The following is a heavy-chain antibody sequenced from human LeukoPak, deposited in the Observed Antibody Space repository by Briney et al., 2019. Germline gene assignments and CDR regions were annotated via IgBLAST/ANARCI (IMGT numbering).Heavy chain of an antibody. V-gene: IGHV3-20*04. CDR3: ARVKGPVEATPEDY. Sequence: PGGSLRLSCAASGFNFDDYGMSWVRQAPGKGLEWVSGINWNGGSTGYADSVKGRFTISRDNAKNSLYLQMNSLRAEDTALYYCARVKGPVEATPEDYWGQGTLVTVSS. CDR2: INWNGGST. D-gene: IGHD5-12*01. CDR1: GFNFDDYG. J-gene: IGHJ4*02.